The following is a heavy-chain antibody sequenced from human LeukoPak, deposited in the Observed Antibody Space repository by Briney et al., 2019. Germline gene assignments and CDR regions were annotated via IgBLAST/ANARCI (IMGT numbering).Heavy chain of an antibody. V-gene: IGHV4-61*01. CDR2: IYYSGST. CDR3: ARGGTSIAVAGTGIYYYYGMDV. J-gene: IGHJ6*02. D-gene: IGHD6-19*01. Sequence: SETLSLTCTVSGGSVSSGSYYWSWIRQPPGKGLEWIGYIYYSGSTNYNPSLKSRVTISVDTSKNQFSLKLSSVTAADTAVYYCARGGTSIAVAGTGIYYYYGMDVWGQGTTVTVSS. CDR1: GGSVSSGSYY.